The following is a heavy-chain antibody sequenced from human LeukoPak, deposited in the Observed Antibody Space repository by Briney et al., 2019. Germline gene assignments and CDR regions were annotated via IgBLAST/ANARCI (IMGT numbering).Heavy chain of an antibody. CDR3: ARTVATIPYYYYGMDV. V-gene: IGHV1-69*04. CDR2: IIPILGIA. D-gene: IGHD5-24*01. J-gene: IGHJ6*02. CDR1: GYTFTSYG. Sequence: GASVKVSCKASGYTFTSYGISWVRQAPGQGLEWMGRIIPILGIANYAQKFQGRVTITADKSTSTAYMELSSLRSEDTAVYYCARTVATIPYYYYGMDVWGQGTTVTVSS.